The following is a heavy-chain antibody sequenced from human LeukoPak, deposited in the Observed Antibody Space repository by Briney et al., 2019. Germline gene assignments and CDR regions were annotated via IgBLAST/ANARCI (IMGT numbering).Heavy chain of an antibody. D-gene: IGHD3-3*01. CDR1: GGTFSSYA. J-gene: IGHJ5*02. CDR3: AREARYYDFWSGPNWFDP. Sequence: ASVKVSCKASGGTFSSYAISWVRQAPGQGLEWMGRIIPIFGIANYAQKFQGRVTITADKSTSTAYMELSSLRSEDTAVYYCAREARYYDFWSGPNWFDPWGQGTLVTVSS. V-gene: IGHV1-69*04. CDR2: IIPIFGIA.